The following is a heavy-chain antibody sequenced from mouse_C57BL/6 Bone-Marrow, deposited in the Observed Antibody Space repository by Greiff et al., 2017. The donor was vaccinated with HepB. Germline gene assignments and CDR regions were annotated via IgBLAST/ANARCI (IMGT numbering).Heavy chain of an antibody. Sequence: VQLKESGPELVKPGDSVKISCKASGYSFTGYFMNWVMQSHGKSLEWIGRINPYNGDTFYNQKFKGKATLTVDKSSSTAHMELRSLTSEDSAVYYSATGDGNYEYAKDYWGQGTSVTVSS. V-gene: IGHV1-20*01. D-gene: IGHD2-1*01. CDR3: ATGDGNYEYAKDY. CDR2: INPYNGDT. J-gene: IGHJ4*01. CDR1: GYSFTGYF.